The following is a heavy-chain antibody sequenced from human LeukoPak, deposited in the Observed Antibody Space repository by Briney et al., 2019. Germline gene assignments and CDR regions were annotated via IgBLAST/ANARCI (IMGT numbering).Heavy chain of an antibody. CDR2: ISYDGSNK. CDR1: GFTFSSYA. CDR3: ARDSGYFDY. J-gene: IGHJ4*02. Sequence: PGGSLRLSCAASGFTFSSYAMHWVRQAPGKGLEGVAVISYDGSNKYYPASVNARFTISRDHSKNTLYLQMNSLRAEDTAVYSCARDSGYFDYWGQGTLVTVSS. V-gene: IGHV3-30-3*01. D-gene: IGHD3-10*01.